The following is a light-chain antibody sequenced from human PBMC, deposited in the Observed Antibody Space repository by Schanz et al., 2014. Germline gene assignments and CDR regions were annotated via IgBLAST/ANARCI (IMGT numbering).Light chain of an antibody. V-gene: IGLV1-51*01. CDR3: AVWDDNLNGYV. J-gene: IGLJ1*01. CDR1: SSNIGNNY. Sequence: QSVLTQPPSVSATPGQKVTISCSGSSSNIGNNYVSWYQHLPGTAPKLLIYDNNKRPSGIPDRFSGSKSGTSASLAISGLQSEDEADYYCAVWDDNLNGYVFGTGTKLTVL. CDR2: DNN.